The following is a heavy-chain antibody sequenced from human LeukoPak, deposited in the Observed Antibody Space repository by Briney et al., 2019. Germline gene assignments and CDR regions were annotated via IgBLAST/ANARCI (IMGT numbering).Heavy chain of an antibody. CDR2: ISSSSSYI. CDR1: GFTFSSYT. Sequence: GGSLRLSCAASGFTFSSYTMNWVRQAPGKGLEWFLSISSSSSYIYYADSLKGRFTISRDHAKNSLYLQMNSLRAEDTAVYYCARGRSLAGSDYWGQGTLVTVSS. D-gene: IGHD3-10*01. V-gene: IGHV3-21*01. J-gene: IGHJ4*02. CDR3: ARGRSLAGSDY.